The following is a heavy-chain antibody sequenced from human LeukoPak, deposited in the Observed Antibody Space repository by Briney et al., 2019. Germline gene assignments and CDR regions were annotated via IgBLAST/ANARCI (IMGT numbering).Heavy chain of an antibody. CDR3: AKDLHGTVPDYFDC. D-gene: IGHD1/OR15-1a*01. V-gene: IGHV3-53*01. J-gene: IGHJ4*02. CDR1: GFTVGSNY. CDR2: IYSGGST. Sequence: PGGSLRLSCAASGFTVGSNYMSWVRQAPGKGLEWVSVIYSGGSTYYADSVKGRFTISRDNSKNTLYLQMNSLRPEDTAVYYCAKDLHGTVPDYFDCWGQGNLVTVSS.